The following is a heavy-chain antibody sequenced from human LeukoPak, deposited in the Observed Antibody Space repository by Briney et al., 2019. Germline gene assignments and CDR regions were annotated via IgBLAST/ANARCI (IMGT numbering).Heavy chain of an antibody. V-gene: IGHV4-4*02. CDR1: GGSISSSNW. CDR2: IYHSGST. CDR3: ARERSYYDSSGYSFFDY. Sequence: PSETLSLTCAVSGGSISSSNWWSWVRQPPGKGLEWIGEIYHSGSTNYNPSLKSRVTISVDTSKNQFSLKLSSVTAADTAVYYCARERSYYDSSGYSFFDYWGQGTLVTVSS. D-gene: IGHD3-22*01. J-gene: IGHJ4*02.